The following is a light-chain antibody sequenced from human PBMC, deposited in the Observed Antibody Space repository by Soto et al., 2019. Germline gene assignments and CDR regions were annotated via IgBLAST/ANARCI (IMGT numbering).Light chain of an antibody. V-gene: IGKV3-20*01. CDR1: QSVSNNY. CDR2: GAS. CDR3: QQYDISRT. J-gene: IGKJ1*01. Sequence: ENVLTQSPGTLSLSPGDRASLSCRASQSVSNNYLAWHQQRPGQAPRLLIHGASNRATGIPDRFSGSGSGTDFTLTISRLEPEDFAVYYCQQYDISRTFGQGTKVDIK.